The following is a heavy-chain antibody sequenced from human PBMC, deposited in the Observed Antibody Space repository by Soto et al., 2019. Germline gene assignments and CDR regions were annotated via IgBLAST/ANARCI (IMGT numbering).Heavy chain of an antibody. V-gene: IGHV3-48*01. J-gene: IGHJ4*02. CDR3: ATMAGGGDY. D-gene: IGHD6-19*01. Sequence: EVQLVESGGGLVQPGGSLRLSCAASGFTFSSYSMNWVRQAPGKGLEWVSYISSSSTIYYADSVKGRFTISRDNAKNSLYLQMNSLRAEDTAVYYCATMAGGGDYWGQGTLVTVSS. CDR1: GFTFSSYS. CDR2: ISSSSTI.